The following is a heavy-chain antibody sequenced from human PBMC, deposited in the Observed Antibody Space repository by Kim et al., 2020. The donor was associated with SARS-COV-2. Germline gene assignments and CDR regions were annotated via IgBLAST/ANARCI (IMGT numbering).Heavy chain of an antibody. D-gene: IGHD3-16*01. J-gene: IGHJ4*02. CDR2: ISYDGSNK. CDR3: AREDDWVDY. V-gene: IGHV3-30*04. Sequence: GGSLRLSCAASGFTFSSYAMHWVRQAPGKGLEWVAVISYDGSNKYYVDSVKGRFTISRDNSKNTLYLQMNSLRAEDTAVYYCAREDDWVDYWGQGTLVTV. CDR1: GFTFSSYA.